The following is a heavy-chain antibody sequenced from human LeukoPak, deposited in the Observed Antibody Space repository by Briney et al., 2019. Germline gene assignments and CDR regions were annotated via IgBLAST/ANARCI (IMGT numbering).Heavy chain of an antibody. CDR1: GLTFSSYW. D-gene: IGHD5-12*01. CDR2: IKQDGSEK. CDR3: ASPRGYGYYFDY. Sequence: PGGSLRLSCAASGLTFSSYWMSWVRQAPGKGLEWVANIKQDGSEKYYVDSVKGRFTISRDNAKNSLYLQMNSLRAEDTAVYYCASPRGYGYYFDYWGQGTLVTVSS. J-gene: IGHJ4*02. V-gene: IGHV3-7*01.